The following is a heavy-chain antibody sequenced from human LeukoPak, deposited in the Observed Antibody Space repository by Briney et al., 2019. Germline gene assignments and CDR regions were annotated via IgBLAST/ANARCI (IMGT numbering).Heavy chain of an antibody. V-gene: IGHV3-48*04. CDR2: ISRGSGTI. CDR1: GFTFSSYS. CDR3: FKGNYQYDY. Sequence: GGSLRLSCAASGFTFSSYSMNWVRQAPGRGLEWVSYISRGSGTIYYADSVKGRFTISRDNAKNTLYLQMNSLRAEDTAVYYCFKGNYQYDYWGQGTLVTVSS. J-gene: IGHJ4*02. D-gene: IGHD1-7*01.